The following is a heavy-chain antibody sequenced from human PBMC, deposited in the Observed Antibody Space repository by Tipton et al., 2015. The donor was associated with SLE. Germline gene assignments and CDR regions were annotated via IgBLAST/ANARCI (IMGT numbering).Heavy chain of an antibody. CDR3: AIEWVVAFDI. J-gene: IGHJ3*02. V-gene: IGHV3-74*01. CDR2: INSDGSST. Sequence: SLRLSCAASGFTFSSYWMHWVRQAPGKGLVWVSRINSDGSSTSYADSVKGRFPIYRDNAKKTLYLQMNSLRAEVTAVYYCAIEWVVAFDIWGQGTMVTVSS. CDR1: GFTFSSYW. D-gene: IGHD2-15*01.